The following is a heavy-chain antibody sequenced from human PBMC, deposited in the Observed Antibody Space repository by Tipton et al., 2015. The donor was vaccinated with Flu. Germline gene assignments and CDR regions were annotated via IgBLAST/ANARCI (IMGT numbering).Heavy chain of an antibody. V-gene: IGHV4-39*07. CDR3: AREPMN. Sequence: GLVKPSETLSLICSVSGGSIINSNYYWGWIRQPPGKGLEWIGAFNDNGDARYTPSLKSRATISVDTSNNQISLRLNSVTAADTALYYCAREPMNWGQGTLVTVSS. CDR2: FNDNGDA. CDR1: GGSIINSNYY. J-gene: IGHJ4*02. D-gene: IGHD3-22*01.